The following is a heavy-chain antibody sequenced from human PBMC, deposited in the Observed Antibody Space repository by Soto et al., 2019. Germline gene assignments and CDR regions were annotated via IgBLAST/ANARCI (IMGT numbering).Heavy chain of an antibody. CDR1: GASLTRGVYY. D-gene: IGHD2-21*01. CDR2: IYYRGTT. CDR3: VRANCVRCPFDL. Sequence: QVQLQESGPRLAKPSESLSLTCSVSGASLTRGVYYWSWLRQPPGRQLEWIGSIYYRGTTNYTPSLTGRVTISEDTSRNQVSVTVKSVTAADTAVYFCVRANCVRCPFDLWGQGTLVTVSS. V-gene: IGHV4-61*08. J-gene: IGHJ4*02.